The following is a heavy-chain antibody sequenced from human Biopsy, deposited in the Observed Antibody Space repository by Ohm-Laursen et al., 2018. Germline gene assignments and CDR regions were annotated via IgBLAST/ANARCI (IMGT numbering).Heavy chain of an antibody. Sequence: TLSLTCSVSGGSISSDYWSWIRQTPGKGLEWIGYIYYSGSTNYNPSLKSRVTISVDTSKNQFSLRLNSVTAADTAVYYCARATNSAGWPYFYFYGMDVWGQGTTVTVSS. CDR1: GGSISSDY. D-gene: IGHD6-19*01. V-gene: IGHV4-59*01. J-gene: IGHJ6*02. CDR2: IYYSGST. CDR3: ARATNSAGWPYFYFYGMDV.